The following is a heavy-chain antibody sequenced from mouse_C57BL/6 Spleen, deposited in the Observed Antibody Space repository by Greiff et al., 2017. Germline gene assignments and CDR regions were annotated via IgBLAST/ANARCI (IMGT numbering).Heavy chain of an antibody. D-gene: IGHD1-1*01. CDR1: GYTFTDYE. Sequence: VKLQQSGAELVRPGASVTLSCKASGYTFTDYEMHWVKQTPVHGLEWIGAIDPETGGTAYNQKFKGKAILTADKSSSTAYMELRSLTSEDSAVYYCTRRHYYGSSYGGAMDYWGQGTSVTVSS. J-gene: IGHJ4*01. CDR2: IDPETGGT. V-gene: IGHV1-15*01. CDR3: TRRHYYGSSYGGAMDY.